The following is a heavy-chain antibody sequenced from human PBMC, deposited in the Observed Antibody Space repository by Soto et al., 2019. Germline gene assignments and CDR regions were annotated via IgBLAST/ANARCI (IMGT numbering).Heavy chain of an antibody. V-gene: IGHV4-34*01. CDR3: ARGLREGYCSGGSCYSVLRRYYYYMDV. J-gene: IGHJ6*03. CDR2: INHSGST. Sequence: PSETLSLTCAVYGGSFSGYYWSWIRQPPGKGLEWIGEINHSGSTNYNPSLKSRVTISVDTSKNQFSLKLSSVTAADTAVYYCARGLREGYCSGGSCYSVLRRYYYYMDVWGKGTTVTVPS. D-gene: IGHD2-15*01. CDR1: GGSFSGYY.